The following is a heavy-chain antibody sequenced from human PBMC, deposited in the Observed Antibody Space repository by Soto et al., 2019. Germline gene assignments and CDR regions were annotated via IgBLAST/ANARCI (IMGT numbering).Heavy chain of an antibody. CDR1: GFTFSSYA. Sequence: GGSLRLSCAASGFTFSSYAMHWVRQAPGKGLEWVAVISYDGSNKYYADSVKGRFTISRDNSKNTLYLQMNSLRAEDTAVYYCARDGGSWGYDALDIWGQGTMGTVS. D-gene: IGHD6-13*01. J-gene: IGHJ3*02. CDR3: ARDGGSWGYDALDI. V-gene: IGHV3-30-3*01. CDR2: ISYDGSNK.